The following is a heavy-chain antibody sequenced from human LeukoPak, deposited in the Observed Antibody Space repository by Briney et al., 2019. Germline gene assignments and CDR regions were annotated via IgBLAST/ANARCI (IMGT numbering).Heavy chain of an antibody. D-gene: IGHD3-16*01. Sequence: GTSVKVSCKASGYTFTSYYMHWVRQAPGQGLEWMGIINPSGGSTSYAQKFQGRVTMTRDMSTSTVYMELRSLRSDDTAVYYCARVGGPLFDWGQGTLVTVSS. CDR2: INPSGGST. CDR1: GYTFTSYY. J-gene: IGHJ4*02. CDR3: ARVGGPLFD. V-gene: IGHV1-46*01.